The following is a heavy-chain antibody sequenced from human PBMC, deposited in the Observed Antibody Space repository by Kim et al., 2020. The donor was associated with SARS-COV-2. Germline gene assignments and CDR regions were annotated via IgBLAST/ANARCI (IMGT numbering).Heavy chain of an antibody. CDR3: ARSMITFGGVF. J-gene: IGHJ4*02. Sequence: SETLSLTCAVYGGSFSGYYWSWIRQPPGKGLEWIGEINHSGSTNYNPSLKSRVTISVDTSKNQFSLKLSSVTAADTAVYYCARSMITFGGVFWGQGTLVT. CDR1: GGSFSGYY. D-gene: IGHD3-16*01. V-gene: IGHV4-34*01. CDR2: INHSGST.